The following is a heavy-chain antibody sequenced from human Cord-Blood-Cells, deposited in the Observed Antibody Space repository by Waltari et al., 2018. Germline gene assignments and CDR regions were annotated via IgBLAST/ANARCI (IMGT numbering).Heavy chain of an antibody. Sequence: QVQLQESGPGLVKPSETLALTCNVSGGSISSYYWSWIRQPPGKGLEWIGYIYYSGSTNYNPSLKSRVTISVDTSKNQFSLKLSSVTAADTAVYYCARSLSNGSGWNFDYWGQGTLVTVSS. D-gene: IGHD6-19*01. CDR1: GGSISSYY. V-gene: IGHV4-59*01. J-gene: IGHJ4*02. CDR3: ARSLSNGSGWNFDY. CDR2: IYYSGST.